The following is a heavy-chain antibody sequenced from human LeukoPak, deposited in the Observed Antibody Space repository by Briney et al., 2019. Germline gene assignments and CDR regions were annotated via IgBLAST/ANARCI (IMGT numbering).Heavy chain of an antibody. D-gene: IGHD3-22*01. J-gene: IGHJ4*01. CDR2: FYSSGST. Sequence: SETLSLTCTVSGDSINSYYWTWIRQPAGKGLEWIGRFYSSGSTTYNPSLKSRVTMSVDTSKNQFSLKLSSVTAADTAVYYCATGDDSSGYWFDYWGHGTLVTVSS. CDR3: ATGDDSSGYWFDY. CDR1: GDSINSYY. V-gene: IGHV4-4*07.